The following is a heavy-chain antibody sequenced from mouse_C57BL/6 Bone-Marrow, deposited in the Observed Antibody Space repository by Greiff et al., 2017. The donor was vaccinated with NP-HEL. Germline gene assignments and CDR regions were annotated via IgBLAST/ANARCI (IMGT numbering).Heavy chain of an antibody. J-gene: IGHJ2*01. CDR2: IDPSDSYT. CDR3: ARGDPYDYDY. CDR1: GYTFTSYW. V-gene: IGHV1-69*01. D-gene: IGHD2-4*01. Sequence: VQLQQPGAELVMPGASVKLSCKASGYTFTSYWMHWVKQRPGQGLEWIGEIDPSDSYTNYNQKFKGKSTLTVDKSSSTAYMQLSSLTSEDSAVYYCARGDPYDYDYWGQGTTLTVSS.